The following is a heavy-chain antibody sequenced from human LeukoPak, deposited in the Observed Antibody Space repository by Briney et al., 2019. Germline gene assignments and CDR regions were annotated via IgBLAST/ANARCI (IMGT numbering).Heavy chain of an antibody. V-gene: IGHV4-38-2*02. CDR1: GYSISSGYY. J-gene: IGHJ2*01. D-gene: IGHD6-19*01. Sequence: SETLSLTCAVSGYSISSGYYWGWIRQPPGKGLEWIGSIYHSGSTYYNPSLKSRVTISVDTSKNQFPLKLSSVTAADTAVYYCARDAEQWLPLWYFDLWGRGTLVTVSS. CDR3: ARDAEQWLPLWYFDL. CDR2: IYHSGST.